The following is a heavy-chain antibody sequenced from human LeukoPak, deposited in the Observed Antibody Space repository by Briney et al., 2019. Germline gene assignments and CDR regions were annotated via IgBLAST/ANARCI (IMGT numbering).Heavy chain of an antibody. V-gene: IGHV4-61*02. Sequence: SQTLSLTCTVSGDSISSASYYWSWIRQPAGKGLEWIGRIYTSGSTNYNPSLKSRVTMSLDASRNQFSLRLTSVTAADTAVYFCARDEGVLRFLEYWGQGIQVTVSS. CDR2: IYTSGST. D-gene: IGHD3-3*01. CDR1: GDSISSASYY. CDR3: ARDEGVLRFLEY. J-gene: IGHJ4*02.